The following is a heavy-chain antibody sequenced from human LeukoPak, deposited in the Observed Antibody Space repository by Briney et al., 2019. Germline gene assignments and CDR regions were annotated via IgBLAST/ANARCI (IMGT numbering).Heavy chain of an antibody. Sequence: PSETLSLTCTVSGGSISSYYWSWIRQPPGKGLEWIGYIYYSGSTNYNPSLKSRVTISVDTSKNQFSLKLNSVTAADTAVYYCARVSSIAAAIDYWGQGTLVTVSS. CDR3: ARVSSIAAAIDY. CDR2: IYYSGST. J-gene: IGHJ4*02. D-gene: IGHD6-13*01. V-gene: IGHV4-59*01. CDR1: GGSISSYY.